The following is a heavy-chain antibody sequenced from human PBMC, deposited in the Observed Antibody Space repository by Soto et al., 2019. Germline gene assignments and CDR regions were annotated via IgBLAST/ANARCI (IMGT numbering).Heavy chain of an antibody. V-gene: IGHV3-30*19. J-gene: IGHJ4*01. Sequence: QVQLVESGGGVVQPGRSLRLSCAASGFTFSSYGMHWVRLAPGKGLEWVAVISYDGSNKYYADSVKGRFTISRDNSKNTLYLQMNSLRAEDTTVYYCARGAVGAYFDYWGHGTLVTVSS. CDR2: ISYDGSNK. CDR1: GFTFSSYG. CDR3: ARGAVGAYFDY. D-gene: IGHD6-19*01.